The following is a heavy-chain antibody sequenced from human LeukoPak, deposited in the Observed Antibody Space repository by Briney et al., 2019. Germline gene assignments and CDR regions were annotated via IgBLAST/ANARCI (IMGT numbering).Heavy chain of an antibody. CDR3: ARDRKYYYHMDV. V-gene: IGHV4-38-2*02. J-gene: IGHJ6*03. CDR1: GFTFSSYE. CDR2: IYHSGST. D-gene: IGHD1-14*01. Sequence: GSLRLSCAASGFTFSSYEMNWVRQAPGKGLEWIGSIYHSGSTYYNPSLKSRVTISVDTSKNQFSLKLSSLTAADTAVYYCARDRKYYYHMDVWGKGTTVTVSS.